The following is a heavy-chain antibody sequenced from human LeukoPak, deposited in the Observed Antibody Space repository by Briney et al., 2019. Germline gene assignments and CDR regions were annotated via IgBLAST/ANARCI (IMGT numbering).Heavy chain of an antibody. CDR1: GYTFTGYY. CDR2: INPNSGNT. Sequence: ASVKVSCKASGYTFTGYYMHWVRQAPGQGLEWMGWINPNSGNTNYAQKLQGRVTMTTDTSTSTAYMELRSLRSDDTAVYYCARRYYDSSGYYYFDYWGQGTLVTVSS. V-gene: IGHV1-18*04. J-gene: IGHJ4*02. CDR3: ARRYYDSSGYYYFDY. D-gene: IGHD3-22*01.